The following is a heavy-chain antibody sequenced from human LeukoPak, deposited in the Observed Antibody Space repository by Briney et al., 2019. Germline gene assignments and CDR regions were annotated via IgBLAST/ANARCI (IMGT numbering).Heavy chain of an antibody. CDR3: ARDPINYDYVWGSYRRYFDY. V-gene: IGHV3-43*02. J-gene: IGHJ4*02. CDR2: ISGDGGST. CDR1: GFTFDDYA. D-gene: IGHD3-16*02. Sequence: GGSLRLSCAASGFTFDDYAMHWVRQAPGKGLEWVSLISGDGGSTYYADSVKGRFTISRDNSKNSLYLQMNSLRTEDTALYYCARDPINYDYVWGSYRRYFDYWGQGTLVTVSS.